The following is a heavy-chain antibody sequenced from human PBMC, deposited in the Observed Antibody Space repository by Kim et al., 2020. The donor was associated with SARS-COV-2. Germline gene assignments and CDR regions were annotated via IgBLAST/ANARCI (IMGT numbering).Heavy chain of an antibody. D-gene: IGHD3-22*01. Sequence: GGSLRLSCAASGFTFSSYGMHWVRQAPGKGLEWVAGISYDGSKKYYADSVMGRFTISRDNSKNTLYLQMNSLRAEDTAVYYCARGPGYLEFYIGYYIYY. CDR3: ARGPGYLEFYIGYYIYY. CDR2: ISYDGSKK. J-gene: IGHJ6*01. CDR1: GFTFSSYG. V-gene: IGHV3-33*01.